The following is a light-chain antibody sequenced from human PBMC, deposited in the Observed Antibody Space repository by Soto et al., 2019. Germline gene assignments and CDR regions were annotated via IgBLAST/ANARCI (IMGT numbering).Light chain of an antibody. J-gene: IGKJ1*01. CDR2: DAS. Sequence: EMVVTQSPGTLSLSPGERATLSCRASQSISNSYLAWYQQKPGQAPRLLIYDASRRATCIPDRFNGSGSGADLPLTISRLETADFAVYYCQQYGNSPWTFVQGTKVEIK. V-gene: IGKV3-20*01. CDR1: QSISNSY. CDR3: QQYGNSPWT.